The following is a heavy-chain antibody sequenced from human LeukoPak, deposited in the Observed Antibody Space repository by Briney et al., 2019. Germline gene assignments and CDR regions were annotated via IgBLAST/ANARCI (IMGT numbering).Heavy chain of an antibody. V-gene: IGHV1-2*02. CDR1: GYTFTTYY. CDR3: ARDPSNRYYTDV. J-gene: IGHJ6*03. Sequence: ASVKVSCKPSGYTFTTYYLHWVRQAPGQGLEWMGWINPKNGGTNYAQKFRGRFTMTMATSINTAYMELSGLTSDDTAVYYCARDPSNRYYTDVWGIGTTVTVSS. D-gene: IGHD1-14*01. CDR2: INPKNGGT.